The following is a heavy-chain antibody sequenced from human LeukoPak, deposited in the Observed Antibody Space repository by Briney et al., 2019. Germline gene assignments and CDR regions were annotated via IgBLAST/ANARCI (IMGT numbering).Heavy chain of an antibody. CDR2: INPNSGGT. D-gene: IGHD2-2*02. Sequence: ASVKVSCKASGYTFTGYYMHWVRQAPGQGLEWMGWINPNSGGTNYAQKFQGRVTMTRDTSISTAYMELSRLRSDDTAEYYCARHQGGTHQLLYWPSGMDVWGQGTTVTVSS. CDR1: GYTFTGYY. J-gene: IGHJ6*02. CDR3: ARHQGGTHQLLYWPSGMDV. V-gene: IGHV1-2*02.